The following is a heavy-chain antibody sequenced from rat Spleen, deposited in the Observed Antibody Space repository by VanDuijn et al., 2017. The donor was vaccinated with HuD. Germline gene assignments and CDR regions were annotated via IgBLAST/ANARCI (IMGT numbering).Heavy chain of an antibody. Sequence: EVQLVESGGGLVQPGRSMKLSCAASGFTFSNYYMAWVRQAPTKGLEWVASISTGGGNTYYRDSVKGRFTISRDNAKSTLYLQMDSLRSEDTATYYCARRDGSYWYFDFWGPGTMVTVSS. CDR2: ISTGGGNT. D-gene: IGHD1-7*01. V-gene: IGHV5-25*01. CDR1: GFTFSNYY. CDR3: ARRDGSYWYFDF. J-gene: IGHJ1*01.